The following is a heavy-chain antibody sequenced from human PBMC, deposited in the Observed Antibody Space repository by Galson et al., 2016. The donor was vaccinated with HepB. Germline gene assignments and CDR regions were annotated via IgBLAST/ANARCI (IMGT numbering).Heavy chain of an antibody. D-gene: IGHD3-16*01. V-gene: IGHV3-9*01. CDR2: ISWNSASI. Sequence: SLRLSCAGSGFTFDDYAMHWVRQAPGKGLEWVSGISWNSASIRYADSVKGRFTISRDNAKNSLYLQMNSLRPEDTALYYCAKDVWPDPLVFGWYCDLWGRGTLVTVSS. CDR3: AKDVWPDPLVFGWYCDL. CDR1: GFTFDDYA. J-gene: IGHJ2*01.